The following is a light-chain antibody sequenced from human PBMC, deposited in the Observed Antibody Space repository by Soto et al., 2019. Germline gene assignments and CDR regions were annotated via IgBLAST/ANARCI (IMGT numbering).Light chain of an antibody. CDR3: QKYNTSPWT. J-gene: IGKJ1*01. CDR1: QDIYNY. CDR2: GAS. Sequence: DIQMTQSPSSLSASVGDRVTITCRTSQDIYNYLVWYQQKPGKVPELLIYGASTLRPGVPSRFSGSGSGTDFTLTISSLQPEDGATYYCQKYNTSPWTFGQGTKVEIK. V-gene: IGKV1-27*01.